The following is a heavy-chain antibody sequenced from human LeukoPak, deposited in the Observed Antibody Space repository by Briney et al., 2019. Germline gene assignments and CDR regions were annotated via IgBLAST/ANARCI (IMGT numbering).Heavy chain of an antibody. D-gene: IGHD5-24*01. V-gene: IGHV4-39*01. CDR2: LYYTGSI. CDR3: AGNNFYYFAC. Sequence: SETLCFTCTVSGGSISSGTSYWGWIRQPPGKGLEWIGSLYYTGSIYHNPSLKSRVTISVETSKNQFSLKVTSVTADDTAVYYCAGNNFYYFACWGQGSLVTVSS. J-gene: IGHJ4*02. CDR1: GGSISSGTSY.